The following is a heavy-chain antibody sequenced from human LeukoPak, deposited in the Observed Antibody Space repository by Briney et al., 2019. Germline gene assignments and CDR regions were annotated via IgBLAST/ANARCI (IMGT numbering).Heavy chain of an antibody. CDR1: GFIFTRYV. V-gene: IGHV3-23*01. D-gene: IGHD4-17*01. J-gene: IGHJ6*03. CDR2: ISGSGLST. Sequence: PGGSLRLSCGASGFIFTRYVMNRVRQSPGKGLEWVSGISGSGLSTFYADSVKGRFTISRDNSKNTLFLHMNSLRAEDTAVYYCAKDGDYGDYWHYNYMDVWGKGTTVTISS. CDR3: AKDGDYGDYWHYNYMDV.